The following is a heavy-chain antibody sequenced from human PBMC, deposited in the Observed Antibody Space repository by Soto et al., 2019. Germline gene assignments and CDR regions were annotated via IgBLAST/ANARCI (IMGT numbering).Heavy chain of an antibody. CDR1: GGSISDSNYY. D-gene: IGHD5-12*01. J-gene: IGHJ5*02. V-gene: IGHV4-39*01. CDR2: IYYSGST. CDR3: ARHRVEMATIACFDP. Sequence: QLQLQESGPGLVKPSETLSLTCTVSGGSISDSNYYWGWIRQPPGTGLEWIGNIYYSGSTSYNPSLKSRVTISVDTSKNQFSLKLSSVTAADTAVYYCARHRVEMATIACFDPWGQGTLVTVSS.